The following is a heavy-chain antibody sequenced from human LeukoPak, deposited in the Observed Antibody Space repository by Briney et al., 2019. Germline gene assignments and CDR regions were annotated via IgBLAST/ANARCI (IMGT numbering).Heavy chain of an antibody. CDR3: ARDPSPYSSGRYAPVDYFDY. V-gene: IGHV3-7*01. CDR2: IKQDGSEK. J-gene: IGHJ4*02. CDR1: GFTFSSYW. Sequence: GGSLRLSCAASGFTFSSYWMSWVRQAPGKGLEWVANIKQDGSEKYYVDSVKGRFTISRDNAKNSLYLQMNSLRAEDTAVYYCARDPSPYSSGRYAPVDYFDYWGQGTLVTVSS. D-gene: IGHD6-19*01.